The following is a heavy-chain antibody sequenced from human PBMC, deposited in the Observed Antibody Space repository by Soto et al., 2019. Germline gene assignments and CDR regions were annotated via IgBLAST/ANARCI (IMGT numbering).Heavy chain of an antibody. CDR3: AGGSSWDWFDP. D-gene: IGHD6-13*01. J-gene: IGHJ5*02. Sequence: PSETLSLTCTVSGGSLSTYYWSWIRQPPGKGLEWMGYLYYGGITYYNPSLKSRLTISEDTSKNQFSLKSSSVTTADTAVYYCAGGSSWDWFDPWGQGTLVTVSS. CDR1: GGSLSTYY. CDR2: LYYGGIT. V-gene: IGHV4-59*01.